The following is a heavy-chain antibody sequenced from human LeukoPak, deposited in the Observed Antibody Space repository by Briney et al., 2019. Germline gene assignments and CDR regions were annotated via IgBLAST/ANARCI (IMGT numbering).Heavy chain of an antibody. V-gene: IGHV3-30*18. CDR1: GLTLRSFG. D-gene: IGHD1-14*01. CDR2: ISYDGSDK. J-gene: IGHJ4*02. Sequence: GGSLRLSCAASGLTLRSFGMHWVRQAAGKGLEWVTVISYDGSDKHYADSVKGRFTISRDTSKNTLYLQMNSLSVEDTAVYFCVKGLGNLFDDWGQGTLVTVSS. CDR3: VKGLGNLFDD.